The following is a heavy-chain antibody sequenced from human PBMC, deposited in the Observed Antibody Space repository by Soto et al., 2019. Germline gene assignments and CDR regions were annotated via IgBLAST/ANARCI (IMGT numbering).Heavy chain of an antibody. J-gene: IGHJ4*02. CDR1: GFTFNSYA. Sequence: GGSLRLSCAASGFTFNSYAMTWVRQAPGKGLEWVSAVSGSGDSTYYADSVKGRFTISRDNSKDTLYLQMNSLRAEDTAVYYCAKGSAVAMSLLDYWGQGTLVTVSS. CDR2: VSGSGDST. V-gene: IGHV3-23*01. CDR3: AKGSAVAMSLLDY. D-gene: IGHD2-2*01.